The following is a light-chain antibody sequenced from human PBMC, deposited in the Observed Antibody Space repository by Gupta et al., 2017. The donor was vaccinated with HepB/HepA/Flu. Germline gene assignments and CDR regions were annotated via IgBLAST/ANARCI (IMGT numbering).Light chain of an antibody. J-gene: IGLJ1*01. Sequence: QSALTQPRSVSGSPGQSVTISCTGPSSDVGGYNYVSWYQHHPGKAPRVMIYDVSQRPSGVPDRFSGSKSGNTASLTISRLQADDEADYYCCSYAGGYIYVFGSGTKVTVL. CDR1: SSDVGGYNY. CDR3: CSYAGGYIYV. V-gene: IGLV2-11*01. CDR2: DVS.